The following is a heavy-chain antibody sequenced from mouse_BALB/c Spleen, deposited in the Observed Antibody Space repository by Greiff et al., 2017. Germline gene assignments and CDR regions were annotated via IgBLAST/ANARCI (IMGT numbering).Heavy chain of an antibody. V-gene: IGHV2-9*02. D-gene: IGHD2-1*01. CDR2: IWAGGST. CDR3: ARDLGNSRYFDV. J-gene: IGHJ1*01. CDR1: GFSLTSYG. Sequence: VKLEESGPGLVAPSQSLSITCTVSGFSLTSYGVHWVRQPPGKGLEWLGVIWAGGSTNYNSALMSRLSISKDNSKSQVFLKMNSLQTDDTAMYYCARDLGNSRYFDVWGAGTTVTVSS.